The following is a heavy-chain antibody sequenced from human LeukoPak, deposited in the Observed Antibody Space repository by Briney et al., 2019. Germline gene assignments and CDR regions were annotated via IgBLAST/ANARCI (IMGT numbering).Heavy chain of an antibody. CDR2: ISGSGGYT. CDR1: GFTFSSYG. CDR3: AKDGKRITMIVATRRPYYFDY. J-gene: IGHJ4*02. V-gene: IGHV3-23*01. Sequence: GGSLRLSCAASGFTFSSYGMSWVRQAPGKGLEWVSAISGSGGYTHYADSVKGRFTISRDNSKNTLYLQMNSLRAEDTDVYYCAKDGKRITMIVATRRPYYFDYWGQGTLVTVSS. D-gene: IGHD3-22*01.